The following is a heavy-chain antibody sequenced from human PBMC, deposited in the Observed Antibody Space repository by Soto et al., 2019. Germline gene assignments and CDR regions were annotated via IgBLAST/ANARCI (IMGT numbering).Heavy chain of an antibody. CDR2: IHRDGET. D-gene: IGHD5-18*01. J-gene: IGHJ4*02. Sequence: QVHLQESGPGLVKPSENLSLTCAISGGSTSSSDWWTWVRQPPGEGLEWIGEIHRDGETNYNSSIMSRLTLKLDQPRNKFPHSRTSVTSAYAAVYFCPESPEIHPRWGQRILVTVSS. V-gene: IGHV4-4*02. CDR1: GGSTSSSDW. CDR3: PESPEIHPR.